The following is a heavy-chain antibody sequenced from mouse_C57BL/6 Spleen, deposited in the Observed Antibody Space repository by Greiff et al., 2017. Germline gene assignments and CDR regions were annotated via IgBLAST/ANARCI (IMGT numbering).Heavy chain of an antibody. V-gene: IGHV10-3*01. CDR1: GFTFNTYA. D-gene: IGHD2-13*01. CDR3: VRDMTWTGYYAMDY. CDR2: ISSKSSNYAT. Sequence: DVQLVESGGGLVQPKGSLKLSCAASGFTFNTYAMHWVRQAPGQGLEWVARISSKSSNYATYYAVSVKDRFTISRDDSQSMLYLQMNNLKTEDTARYYGVRDMTWTGYYAMDYWGQGTSVTVAA. J-gene: IGHJ4*01.